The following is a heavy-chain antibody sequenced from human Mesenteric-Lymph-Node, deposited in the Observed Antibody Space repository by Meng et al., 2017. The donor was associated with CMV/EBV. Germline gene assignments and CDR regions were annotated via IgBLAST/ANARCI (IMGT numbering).Heavy chain of an antibody. CDR3: ARDDGYCSSTSCFNWAFDI. CDR2: IKQDGSEK. J-gene: IGHJ3*02. CDR1: GFPFSSYA. D-gene: IGHD2-2*03. Sequence: GGSLRLSCAASGFPFSSYAMNWVRQAPGKGLEWVANIKQDGSEKYYVDSVKGRFTISRDNAKNSLYLQMNSLRDEDTAVYYCARDDGYCSSTSCFNWAFDIWGQGTMVTVSS. V-gene: IGHV3-7*01.